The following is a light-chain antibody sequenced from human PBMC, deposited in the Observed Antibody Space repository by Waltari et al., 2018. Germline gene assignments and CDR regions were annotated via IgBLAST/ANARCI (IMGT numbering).Light chain of an antibody. CDR1: QIISSY. J-gene: IGKJ4*01. CDR2: AAT. V-gene: IGKV1-39*01. CDR3: QQSYSTPPT. Sequence: DRVTITCRASQIISSYLNWYQQKPGKAPKLLIYAATSLQSGVASRVICSGSGTDFTLTIISLQPEDCATYYWQQSYSTPPTFGGGTKVEIK.